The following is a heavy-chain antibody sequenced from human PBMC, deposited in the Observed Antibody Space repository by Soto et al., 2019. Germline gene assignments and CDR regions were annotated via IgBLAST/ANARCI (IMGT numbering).Heavy chain of an antibody. CDR1: GFSFTGYY. CDR3: AKDLTRQLAYWLDP. CDR2: INAHSGGT. D-gene: IGHD6-6*01. Sequence: GASVKVSCKASGFSFTGYYIHGLRQAPGQGLEWMGWINAHSGGTEYAQKFQGRVTLTRDTSISTAYMTLSSLRSDDTAIYYCAKDLTRQLAYWLDPWGQGTQVTVSS. V-gene: IGHV1-2*02. J-gene: IGHJ5*02.